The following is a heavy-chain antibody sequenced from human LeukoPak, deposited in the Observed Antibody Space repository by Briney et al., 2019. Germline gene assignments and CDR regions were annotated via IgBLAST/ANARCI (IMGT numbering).Heavy chain of an antibody. Sequence: GGSLRLSCAASGFTFSSYWMHWVRQAPGKGLVWVSHINSDGSSTNYADSVKGRFTISRDNAKNTLYLQMNSLRAEDTAVYHCAREGYYYDSSGYPHYYFDYWGQGTLVTASS. CDR3: AREGYYYDSSGYPHYYFDY. J-gene: IGHJ4*02. D-gene: IGHD3-22*01. CDR1: GFTFSSYW. V-gene: IGHV3-74*01. CDR2: INSDGSST.